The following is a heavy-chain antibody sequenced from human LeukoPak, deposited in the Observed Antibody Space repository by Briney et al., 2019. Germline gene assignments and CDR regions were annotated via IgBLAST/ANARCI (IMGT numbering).Heavy chain of an antibody. CDR1: GFTVSSNY. Sequence: GGSLRLSCAASGFTVSSNYMSWVRQAPGKGLEWVANIKPDGSDKAYVDSVKGRFTISRDNTKNSLYLQMSSLRAEDTAVYYCARVIGWDEPFDIWGQGTMVTVSS. CDR3: ARVIGWDEPFDI. J-gene: IGHJ3*02. CDR2: IKPDGSDK. D-gene: IGHD1-26*01. V-gene: IGHV3-7*01.